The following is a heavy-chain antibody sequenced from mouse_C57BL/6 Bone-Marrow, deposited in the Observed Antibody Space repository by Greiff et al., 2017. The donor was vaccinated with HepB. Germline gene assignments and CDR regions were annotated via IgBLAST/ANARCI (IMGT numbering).Heavy chain of an antibody. V-gene: IGHV1-82*01. J-gene: IGHJ2*01. CDR3: ARRGIRGSSYGFDY. CDR2: IYPGDGDT. Sequence: QVQLQQSGPELVKPGASVKISCKASGYAFSSSWMNWVKQRPGKGLEWIGRIYPGDGDTNYNGKFKGKATLTADKSSSTAYMQLSSLTSEDSAVYFCARRGIRGSSYGFDYWGQGTTLTVSS. D-gene: IGHD1-1*01. CDR1: GYAFSSSW.